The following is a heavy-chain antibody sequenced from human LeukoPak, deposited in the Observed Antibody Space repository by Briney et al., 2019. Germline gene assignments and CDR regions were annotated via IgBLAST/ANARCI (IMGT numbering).Heavy chain of an antibody. CDR1: GFTFSSYW. V-gene: IGHV3-74*01. CDR2: INSDGSST. CDR3: ARDMGTVSSGWSPGYFGMDV. J-gene: IGHJ6*02. Sequence: PGGSLRLSCAASGFTFSSYWMHWVRQAPGKGLVWVSRINSDGSSTTYADSVKGRFTISRDNAKNTLYVQMNSLRVEDTAVYYCARDMGTVSSGWSPGYFGMDVWGQGITVTVSS. D-gene: IGHD6-19*01.